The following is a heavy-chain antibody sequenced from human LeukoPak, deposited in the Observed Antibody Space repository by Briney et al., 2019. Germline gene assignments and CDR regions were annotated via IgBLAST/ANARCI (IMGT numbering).Heavy chain of an antibody. V-gene: IGHV1-2*02. CDR3: ARGLTSSGWYGPGY. D-gene: IGHD6-19*01. CDR1: GYTFTRYY. J-gene: IGHJ4*02. Sequence: GASVKVSCKASGYTFTRYYMHWVRQAPGQGLEWMGWINPNSGGTNYAQKFQGRVTMTRDTSIRTAYMELSRLRSDDTAVYYCARGLTSSGWYGPGYWGQGTLVTVSS. CDR2: INPNSGGT.